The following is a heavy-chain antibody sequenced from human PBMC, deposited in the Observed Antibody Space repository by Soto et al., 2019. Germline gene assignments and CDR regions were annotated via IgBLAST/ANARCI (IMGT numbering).Heavy chain of an antibody. CDR2: SGTSNCN. Sequence: PSETLSLTCSVSGGSVSGNIWGWIRQSPGQGLEWIGYSGTSNCNNCNPFLQSRVTISTDTSRNQLSLSLSSVSAADTAVYYCARDYMGSLDYWGRGTLVTVS. J-gene: IGHJ4*02. CDR1: GGSVSGNI. D-gene: IGHD3-10*01. CDR3: ARDYMGSLDY. V-gene: IGHV4-59*02.